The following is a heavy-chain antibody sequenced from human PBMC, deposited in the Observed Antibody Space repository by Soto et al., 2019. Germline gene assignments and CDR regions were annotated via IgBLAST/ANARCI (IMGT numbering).Heavy chain of an antibody. Sequence: QVQLVESGGGVVQPGRSLRLSCAASGFTFSSYGMHWVRQAPGKGLEWVAVIGFDGSNKLYADSVKGRFTISRDNSKNTVSLQMNSLSDEDSAAYYCATTGPYWGQGTLVTVSS. CDR1: GFTFSSYG. CDR3: ATTGPY. J-gene: IGHJ4*02. CDR2: IGFDGSNK. V-gene: IGHV3-33*01.